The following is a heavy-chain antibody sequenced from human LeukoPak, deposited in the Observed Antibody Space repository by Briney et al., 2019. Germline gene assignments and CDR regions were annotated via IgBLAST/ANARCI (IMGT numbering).Heavy chain of an antibody. D-gene: IGHD6-13*01. Sequence: PGRSLRLSCAASGFTFSSYGMHWVRQAPGKGLEWVSVMFASGSTYYADSVKGRFTFSRDIFRNTLYPQLNSLRVEDTALYYCARGFVQTGYSSSSYVHWGQGTLVTVSS. CDR2: MFASGST. CDR3: ARGFVQTGYSSSSYVH. CDR1: GFTFSSYG. J-gene: IGHJ4*02. V-gene: IGHV3-66*01.